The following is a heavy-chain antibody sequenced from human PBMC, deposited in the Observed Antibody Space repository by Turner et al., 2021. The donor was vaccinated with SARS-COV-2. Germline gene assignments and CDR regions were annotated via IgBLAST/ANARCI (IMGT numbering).Heavy chain of an antibody. V-gene: IGHV1-2*02. CDR1: GYTFTGYY. CDR2: INPNSGDT. D-gene: IGHD3-22*01. J-gene: IGHJ3*02. Sequence: QVHLVQSGAEVTKRGASVKVSRKASGYTFTGYYMHWVRQAPGQGLEWMGWINPNSGDTNYAQKFQGRVTMTRDTSISTAYMELSRLRSDDTAVYYCARGTYYYDISAYRNDAFDIWGQGTMVTVSS. CDR3: ARGTYYYDISAYRNDAFDI.